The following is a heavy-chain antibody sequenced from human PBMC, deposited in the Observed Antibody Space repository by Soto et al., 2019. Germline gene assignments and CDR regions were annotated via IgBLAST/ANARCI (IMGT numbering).Heavy chain of an antibody. CDR2: ISYDGSNK. J-gene: IGHJ6*02. Sequence: GGSLRLSCAASGFTFSSYGMHWVRQAPGKGLEWVAVISYDGSNKYYADSVKGRFTISRDNSKNTLYLQMNSLRAEDTAVYYCAKDMRWIAAAGSVNHYYYYYYGMDVWGQGTTVTVSS. V-gene: IGHV3-30*18. D-gene: IGHD6-13*01. CDR1: GFTFSSYG. CDR3: AKDMRWIAAAGSVNHYYYYYYGMDV.